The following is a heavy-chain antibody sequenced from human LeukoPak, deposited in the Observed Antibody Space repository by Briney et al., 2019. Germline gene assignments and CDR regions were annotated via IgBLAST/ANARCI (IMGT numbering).Heavy chain of an antibody. CDR1: GYTFANYW. CDR2: IYPGDSDI. J-gene: IGHJ4*02. Sequence: RGESLKISCEGSGYTFANYWIGWVRQMPGKGLEWMGIIYPGDSDIRYSPSFQGQVTISADKSLSSAYLQWSSLKASDTAMYYCARSYDILTGLDYWGQGTLVTVSS. V-gene: IGHV5-51*01. CDR3: ARSYDILTGLDY. D-gene: IGHD3-9*01.